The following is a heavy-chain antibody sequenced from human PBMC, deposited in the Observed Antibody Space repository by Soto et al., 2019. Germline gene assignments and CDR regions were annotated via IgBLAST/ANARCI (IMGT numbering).Heavy chain of an antibody. J-gene: IGHJ4*02. CDR2: IYHSGST. V-gene: IGHV4-4*02. CDR1: GDSIRSSNW. CDR3: ARDLGSSGPFDY. Sequence: QVQLQESGPGLVRPSGTLSLTCAVSGDSIRSSNWWSWVRQPPGKGLEWIGEIYHSGSTNYNPSRKSRVTISLDKYKNQFSLKLSSVTAADTAVYYCARDLGSSGPFDYWGQGTLVTVSS. D-gene: IGHD6-19*01.